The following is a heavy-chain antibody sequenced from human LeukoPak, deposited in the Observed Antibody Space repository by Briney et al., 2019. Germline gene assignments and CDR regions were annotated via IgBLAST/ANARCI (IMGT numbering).Heavy chain of an antibody. CDR2: ISISGGTT. CDR3: AKAASSSWPSYYYGMDV. V-gene: IGHV3-23*01. J-gene: IGHJ6*02. Sequence: QTGGSLRLSCAASGFTFSSDAMSWVRQAPGKGLEWVSTISISGGTTYYADSVKGRFTISKDNSKNTVYLQMSSLRVDDTAVYYCAKAASSSWPSYYYGMDVLGQGTTVTVSS. CDR1: GFTFSSDA. D-gene: IGHD6-13*01.